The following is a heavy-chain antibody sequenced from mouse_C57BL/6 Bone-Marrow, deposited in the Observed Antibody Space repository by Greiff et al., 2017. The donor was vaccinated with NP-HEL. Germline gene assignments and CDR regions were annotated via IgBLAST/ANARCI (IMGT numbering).Heavy chain of an antibody. D-gene: IGHD2-4*01. J-gene: IGHJ3*01. CDR3: TRSVIYYDLWFAY. V-gene: IGHV1-5*01. CDR1: GYTFTSYW. Sequence: VQLQQSGTVLARPGASVKMSCKTSGYTFTSYWMHWVKQRPGQGLEWIGAIYPGNSDTSYNQKFKGKAKLTAVTSASTAYMELSSLTNDDSAVYYCTRSVIYYDLWFAYWGQGTLVTVSA. CDR2: IYPGNSDT.